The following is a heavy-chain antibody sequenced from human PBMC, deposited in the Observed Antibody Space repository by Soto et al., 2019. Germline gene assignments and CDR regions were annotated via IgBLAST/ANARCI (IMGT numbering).Heavy chain of an antibody. Sequence: SETLSLTCTVSGGSISSYYWSWIRQPPGKGLEWIGYIYYSGSTNYNPSLKSRVTISVDTSKNQFSLKLSSVTAADTAVYYCARDNHYGELDYWGQGTLVTVS. V-gene: IGHV4-59*01. CDR1: GGSISSYY. CDR2: IYYSGST. D-gene: IGHD4-17*01. J-gene: IGHJ4*02. CDR3: ARDNHYGELDY.